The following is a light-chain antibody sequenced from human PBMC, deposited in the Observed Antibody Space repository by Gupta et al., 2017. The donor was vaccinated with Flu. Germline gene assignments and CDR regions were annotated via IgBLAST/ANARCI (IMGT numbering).Light chain of an antibody. Sequence: SALPQPASVSGSPGRSLTISCTGTSSDVGGYNYVYWYQQHPSKAHKLMIYEVSKRPAVVANRFSGSKSGNTASLTISGRQEEDEADYYCGSDTSISTLVFGGGTKLTVL. CDR3: GSDTSISTLV. CDR1: SSDVGGYNY. CDR2: EVS. J-gene: IGLJ2*01. V-gene: IGLV2-14*01.